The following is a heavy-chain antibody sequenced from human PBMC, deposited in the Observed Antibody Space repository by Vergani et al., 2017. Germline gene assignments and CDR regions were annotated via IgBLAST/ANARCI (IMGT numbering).Heavy chain of an antibody. J-gene: IGHJ2*01. D-gene: IGHD2-21*01. CDR3: ARSQGDYWYFDL. CDR2: IHNRGKT. V-gene: IGHV4-38-2*02. CDR1: GSSISSGFY. Sequence: QVQMQESGPGLVKTSETLSLTCTVSGSSISSGFYWAWIRQSPGEGLQWLTSIHNRGKTYHNPSLKSRVSVSLDTSKNRFSLNLTSVTATDTAVYYCARSQGDYWYFDLWGPGSLVTVSS.